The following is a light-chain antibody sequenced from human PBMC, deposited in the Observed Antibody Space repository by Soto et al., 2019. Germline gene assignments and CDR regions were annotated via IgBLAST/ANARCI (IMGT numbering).Light chain of an antibody. CDR3: QTHNSAPHT. CDR1: QDISDY. CDR2: TAS. Sequence: DIQMTQSPSSLSASVGDRVTITCRASQDISDYLVWYQQKPGKVPKLLIYTASTLQSGVPSRFSGSGSGKDFTLTISSLQPEDVATYYCQTHNSAPHTFGPGTKVDIK. J-gene: IGKJ3*01. V-gene: IGKV1-27*01.